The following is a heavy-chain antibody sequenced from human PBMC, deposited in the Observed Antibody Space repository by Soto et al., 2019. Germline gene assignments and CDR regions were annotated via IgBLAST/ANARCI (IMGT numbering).Heavy chain of an antibody. CDR3: ARQRDAGIAAAGTGYYYMDV. D-gene: IGHD6-13*01. V-gene: IGHV4-59*08. CDR1: GGSISSYY. CDR2: IYYSGST. Sequence: SETLSLTCTVSGGSISSYYWSCIRQPPGKGLEWIGYIYYSGSTNYNPSLKSRVTISVDTSKNQFSLKLSSVTAADTAVYYCARQRDAGIAAAGTGYYYMDVWGKGTTVTVSS. J-gene: IGHJ6*03.